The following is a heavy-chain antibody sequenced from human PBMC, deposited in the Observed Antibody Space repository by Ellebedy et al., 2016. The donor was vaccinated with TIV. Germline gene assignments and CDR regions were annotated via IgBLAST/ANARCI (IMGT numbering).Heavy chain of an antibody. CDR3: AKELTYGSGRPLDY. J-gene: IGHJ4*02. D-gene: IGHD3-10*01. CDR2: TSGTGGRT. V-gene: IGHV3-23*01. CDR1: GFSFSTYA. Sequence: PGGSLRLSCAASGFSFSTYAMSWVRQAPGKGLAWVVGTSGTGGRTFYADSVKGRFTISRDNSKNTLYLQMNSLRADDTAVYYCAKELTYGSGRPLDYWGQGTLVTVSS.